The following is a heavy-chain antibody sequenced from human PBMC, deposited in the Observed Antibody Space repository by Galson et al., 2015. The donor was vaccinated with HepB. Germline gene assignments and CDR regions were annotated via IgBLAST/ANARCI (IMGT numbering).Heavy chain of an antibody. CDR2: INPSGGST. J-gene: IGHJ4*02. Sequence: SVKVSCKASGYTFTSYYMHWVRQAPGQGLEWMGIINPSGGSTSYAQKFQGRVTMTRDTSTSTAYMELSSLRSEDTAVYYCATGLTNDYGFFDYWGQGTLVTVSS. CDR3: ATGLTNDYGFFDY. D-gene: IGHD4-17*01. CDR1: GYTFTSYY. V-gene: IGHV1-46*01.